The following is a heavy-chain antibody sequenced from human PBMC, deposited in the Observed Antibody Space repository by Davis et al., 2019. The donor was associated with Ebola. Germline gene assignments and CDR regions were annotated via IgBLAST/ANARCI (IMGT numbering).Heavy chain of an antibody. V-gene: IGHV1-69*04. J-gene: IGHJ4*02. D-gene: IGHD2-2*01. CDR1: GGTFSSYA. CDR2: IIPILGIA. CDR3: ARDLGSYCSTTSCRGY. Sequence: SVKVSCKASGGTFSSYAISWVRQAPGQGLEWMGRIIPILGIANYAQKFQGRVTITADKSTSTAYMELSSLRSEDTAVYYCARDLGSYCSTTSCRGYWGQGTLVTVSS.